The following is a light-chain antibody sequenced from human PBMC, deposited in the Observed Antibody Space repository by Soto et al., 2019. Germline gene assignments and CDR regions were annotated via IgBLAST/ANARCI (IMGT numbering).Light chain of an antibody. J-gene: IGLJ3*02. CDR2: DVS. CDR1: SCDVGAYNY. V-gene: IGLV2-11*01. Sequence: QSVLTQPRSVSGSPGQSVTISCTGTSCDVGAYNYVSWYQQHPGKVPKLMIYDVSRRPSGVPDRFSGSKSGNTASLTISGLQADDEADYYCCSYAGSYTLVFGGGTKLTVL. CDR3: CSYAGSYTLV.